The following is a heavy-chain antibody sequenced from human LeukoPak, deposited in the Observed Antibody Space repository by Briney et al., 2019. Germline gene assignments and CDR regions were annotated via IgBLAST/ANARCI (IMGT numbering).Heavy chain of an antibody. Sequence: GRSLRLSCAASGFTFSSYAMHWVRQAPGKGLEWVAVISYDGSNKYYADSVKGRFTISRDNAKNSLYLQMNSLRAEDTAVYYCARDTHYDILTGYYPTFDYWGQGTLVTVSS. V-gene: IGHV3-30*04. CDR2: ISYDGSNK. J-gene: IGHJ4*02. D-gene: IGHD3-9*01. CDR1: GFTFSSYA. CDR3: ARDTHYDILTGYYPTFDY.